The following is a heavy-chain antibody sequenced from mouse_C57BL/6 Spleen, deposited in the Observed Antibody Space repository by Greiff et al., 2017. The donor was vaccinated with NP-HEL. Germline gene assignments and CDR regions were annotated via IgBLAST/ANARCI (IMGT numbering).Heavy chain of an antibody. D-gene: IGHD2-2*01. CDR2: IRSKSSNYAT. CDR3: VREPLYYGYEGFAY. CDR1: GFTFNTYA. Sequence: EVMLVESGGGLVQPKGSLKLSCAASGFTFNTYAMHWVRQAPGKGLEWVARIRSKSSNYATYYADSVKDRFTISRDDSQSMLYLQMNNLKTEDTAMYYCVREPLYYGYEGFAYWGQGTLVTVSA. J-gene: IGHJ3*01. V-gene: IGHV10-3*01.